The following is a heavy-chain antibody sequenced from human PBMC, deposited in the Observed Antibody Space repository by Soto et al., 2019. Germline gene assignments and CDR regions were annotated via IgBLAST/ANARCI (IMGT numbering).Heavy chain of an antibody. D-gene: IGHD4-17*01. CDR1: GDTFRTYV. CDR2: IIPIFGTS. CDR3: ARGSGQAYCDYHVSDV. J-gene: IGHJ3*01. Sequence: QVQVVQSRAEVKKPGSSVLVSCKASGDTFRTYVIGWVRQPPGQGLDWMRGIIPIFGTSNYRQNFQGRVTITAERSTSTPEIELSDLRSEDTAVYYCARGSGQAYCDYHVSDVWGQGTMVTVSS. V-gene: IGHV1-69*06.